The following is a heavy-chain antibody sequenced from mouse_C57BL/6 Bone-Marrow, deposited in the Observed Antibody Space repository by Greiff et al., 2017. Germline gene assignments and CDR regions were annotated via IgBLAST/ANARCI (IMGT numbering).Heavy chain of an antibody. CDR3: ARGGTVALAY. V-gene: IGHV1-85*01. D-gene: IGHD1-1*01. CDR2: IYPRDGST. Sequence: VQLQQSGPELVKPGASVMLSCKATGYTFTSYDINWVKQRPGQGLEWIGWIYPRDGSTKSNEKFKGKATLTVDTSSSTACMELHSLTSEDFAVYVCARGGTVALAYWGQGTTLTVSS. J-gene: IGHJ2*01. CDR1: GYTFTSYD.